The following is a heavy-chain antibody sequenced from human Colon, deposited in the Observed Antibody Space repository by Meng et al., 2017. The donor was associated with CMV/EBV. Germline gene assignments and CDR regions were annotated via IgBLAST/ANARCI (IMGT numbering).Heavy chain of an antibody. CDR2: IRGIGYDP. V-gene: IGHV3-74*01. J-gene: IGHJ5*02. CDR1: GFITRSHW. CDR3: AAGRGGTYPDQ. Sequence: GGLLRPSCVDSGFITRSHWIHWFRQGPGKGLVWVSRIRGIGYDPSYADSVKGRFTVSRDNTKNIVYLQMNGLRPEDTAVYYCAAGRGGTYPDQWGQGTLVTVSS. D-gene: IGHD1-26*01.